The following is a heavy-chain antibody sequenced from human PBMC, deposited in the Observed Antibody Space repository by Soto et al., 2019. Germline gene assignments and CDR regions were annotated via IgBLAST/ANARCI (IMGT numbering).Heavy chain of an antibody. CDR3: ARDRSNSEY. J-gene: IGHJ4*02. CDR1: GYTFTSYG. D-gene: IGHD6-13*01. Sequence: QVQLVQSGPEVKKPGASVKVSCKASGYTFTSYGISWVRQAPGQGLEWMGWISPDNRNTDYAQKFQGSVTMTTDTSTNIAYMELRSLTSDDTAVYYCARDRSNSEYWGQGTLVRVSS. V-gene: IGHV1-18*01. CDR2: ISPDNRNT.